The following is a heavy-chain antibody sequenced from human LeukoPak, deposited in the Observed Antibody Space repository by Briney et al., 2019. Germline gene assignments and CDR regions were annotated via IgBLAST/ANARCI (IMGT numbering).Heavy chain of an antibody. Sequence: GESLRLSCVASGFTLSSYYMHWVRQVPGKGLVWVSCINGGGSSTKYADSVKGRFTISRDNAKNTLYLQVNSLRAEDTAVYYCAQGGSPGALDYWGRGTLVTVSS. CDR2: INGGGSST. V-gene: IGHV3-74*01. CDR3: AQGGSPGALDY. CDR1: GFTLSSYY. J-gene: IGHJ4*02. D-gene: IGHD2-15*01.